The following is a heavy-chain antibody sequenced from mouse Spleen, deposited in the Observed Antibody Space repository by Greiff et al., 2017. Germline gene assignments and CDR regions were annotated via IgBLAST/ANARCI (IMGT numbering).Heavy chain of an antibody. CDR2: INPGSGGT. CDR1: GYAFTNYL. Sequence: VQLQQSGAELVRPGTSVKVSCKASGYAFTNYLIEWVKQRPGQGLEWIGVINPGSGGTNYNEKFKGKATLTADKSSSTAYMQLSSLTSEDSAVYFCAHYGSYYAMDYWGQGTSVTVSS. CDR3: AHYGSYYAMDY. J-gene: IGHJ4*01. D-gene: IGHD1-1*01. V-gene: IGHV1-54*01.